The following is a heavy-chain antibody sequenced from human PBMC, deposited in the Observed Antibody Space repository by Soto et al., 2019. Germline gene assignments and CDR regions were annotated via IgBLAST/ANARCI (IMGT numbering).Heavy chain of an antibody. J-gene: IGHJ4*02. CDR1: GFTFSSYA. CDR3: ARDYYKYYDSSGYYRSPDY. V-gene: IGHV3-30-3*01. CDR2: ISYDGSDK. Sequence: GGSLRLSCAASGFTFSSYAMHWVRQAPGKGLEWVALISYDGSDKDYADSVKGRFTISRDNSRNTLFLQMNSLRAEDTAVYYSARDYYKYYDSSGYYRSPDYWGQGTLVTVSS. D-gene: IGHD3-22*01.